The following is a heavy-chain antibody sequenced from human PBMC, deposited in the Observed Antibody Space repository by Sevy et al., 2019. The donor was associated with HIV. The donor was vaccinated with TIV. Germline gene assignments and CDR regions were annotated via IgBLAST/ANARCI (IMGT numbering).Heavy chain of an antibody. D-gene: IGHD3-3*01. CDR2: IKQDGSEK. V-gene: IGHV3-7*01. CDR1: GFTFSSYW. Sequence: GGSLRLSCAASGFTFSSYWMSWVRQAPGKGLEWVANIKQDGSEKYYVDSVKGRFTISRDNAKNSLYLQMNSRRAEDTAVYYGARAGTGNTYYDFWSGYYPDYYYGMDVWGQGTTVTVSS. CDR3: ARAGTGNTYYDFWSGYYPDYYYGMDV. J-gene: IGHJ6*01.